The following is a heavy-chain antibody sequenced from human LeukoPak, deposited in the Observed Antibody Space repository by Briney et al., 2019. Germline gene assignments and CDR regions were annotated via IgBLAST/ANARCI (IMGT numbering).Heavy chain of an antibody. Sequence: ASVKVSCKASGGTFSSYAISWVRQAPGQGLEWMGRIIPIFGTGNYERKFQGRVTINTDEYTSTAYMEISRLRYADTAVYYCARVTPTVTTSRFYPCGQGTLVTVSS. V-gene: IGHV1-69*05. D-gene: IGHD4-17*01. J-gene: IGHJ5*02. CDR1: GGTFSSYA. CDR2: IIPIFGTG. CDR3: ARVTPTVTTSRFYP.